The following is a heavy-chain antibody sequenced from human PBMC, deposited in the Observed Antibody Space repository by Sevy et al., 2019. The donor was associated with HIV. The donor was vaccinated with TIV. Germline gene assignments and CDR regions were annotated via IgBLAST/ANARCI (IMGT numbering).Heavy chain of an antibody. CDR1: GYTFTSYY. D-gene: IGHD4-17*01. V-gene: IGHV1-46*01. CDR2: INPSGGST. CDR3: ARDAYDYGDYGVGEGYYYMDV. Sequence: ASVKVSCKASGYTFTSYYMHWVRQAPGQGLEWMGIINPSGGSTSYAQKFQGRVTMTRDTSTSTVYMELSSLRSEDTAVYYWARDAYDYGDYGVGEGYYYMDVWGKGTTVTVSS. J-gene: IGHJ6*03.